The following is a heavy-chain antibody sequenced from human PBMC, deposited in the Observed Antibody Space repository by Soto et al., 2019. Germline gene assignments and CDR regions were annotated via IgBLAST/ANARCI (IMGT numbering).Heavy chain of an antibody. V-gene: IGHV3-30*18. D-gene: IGHD5-18*01. CDR2: ISYDGSNK. J-gene: IGHJ4*02. Sequence: PXGCLILSCAASGFTFSSYGMHWVRQAPGKGLEWVAVISYDGSNKYYADSVKGRFTISRDNSKNTLYLQMNSLRAEDTAVYYCAKDGSYGYDYFDYWGQGTLVTVSS. CDR3: AKDGSYGYDYFDY. CDR1: GFTFSSYG.